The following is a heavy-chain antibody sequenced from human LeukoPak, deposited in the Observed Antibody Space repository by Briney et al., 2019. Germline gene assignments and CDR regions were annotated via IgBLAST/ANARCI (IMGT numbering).Heavy chain of an antibody. Sequence: PGGSLRLSCAASGFTFSSYSMHWVRQAPGKGLEYVSAINSNGGSTYYANSVKGRFTISRDNSKNTLYLQMNSLRAEDTAVYYCARDFWPHLTSLPLYDILTGPYYFDYWGQGTLVTVSS. CDR2: INSNGGST. CDR1: GFTFSSYS. J-gene: IGHJ4*02. V-gene: IGHV3-64*01. D-gene: IGHD3-9*01. CDR3: ARDFWPHLTSLPLYDILTGPYYFDY.